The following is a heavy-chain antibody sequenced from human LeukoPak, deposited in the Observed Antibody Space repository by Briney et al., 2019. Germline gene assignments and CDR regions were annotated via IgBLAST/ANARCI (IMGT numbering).Heavy chain of an antibody. CDR2: ISSSGSTI. V-gene: IGHV3-48*04. D-gene: IGHD3-10*01. CDR1: GFTFSSYG. CDR3: ASFLSRSIPGVRFDP. Sequence: GGTLRLSCAASGFTFSSYGMSWVRQAPGKGLEWVSAISSSGSTIYYADSVKGRFTISRDNAKNSLYLQMNSLRAEDTAVYYCASFLSRSIPGVRFDPWGQGTLVTVSS. J-gene: IGHJ5*02.